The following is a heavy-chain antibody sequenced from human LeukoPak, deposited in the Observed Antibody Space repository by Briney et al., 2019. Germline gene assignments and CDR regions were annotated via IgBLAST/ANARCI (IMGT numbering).Heavy chain of an antibody. CDR3: AKARHIETYGYFDY. Sequence: GGSLRLSCAASGFTLSSYAMSWVRQAPGKGLEWVSAISGSGGSTYYADSVKGRFTISRDNSKNTLYLQMNSLRAEDTAVYYCAKARHIETYGYFDYWGQGTLVTVSS. J-gene: IGHJ4*02. V-gene: IGHV3-23*01. D-gene: IGHD5-12*01. CDR1: GFTLSSYA. CDR2: ISGSGGST.